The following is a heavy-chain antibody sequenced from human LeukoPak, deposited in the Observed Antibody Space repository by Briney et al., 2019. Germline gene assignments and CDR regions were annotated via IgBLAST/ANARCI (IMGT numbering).Heavy chain of an antibody. CDR3: ARDRDRSGGGWFDP. J-gene: IGHJ5*02. CDR2: IYYSGST. D-gene: IGHD4-23*01. V-gene: IGHV4-61*01. Sequence: SETLSLTCTVSGGSVSSGSYYWSWIRQPPGKGLEWFGYIYYSGSTNYNPSLKSRVTISVDTSKNQFSLKLSSVTAADTAVYYCARDRDRSGGGWFDPWGQGTLVTVSS. CDR1: GGSVSSGSYY.